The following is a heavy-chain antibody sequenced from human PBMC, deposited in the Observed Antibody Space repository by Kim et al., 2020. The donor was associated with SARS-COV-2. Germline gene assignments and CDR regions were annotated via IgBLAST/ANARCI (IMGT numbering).Heavy chain of an antibody. D-gene: IGHD4-17*01. CDR1: GFSLTNKE. Sequence: GGSLRLSCAASGFSLTNKEMNWVRQAPGKGLEWVSYMSGNGRTTYYADSVKGRFTISRDNAKNSLYLQMNSLRAEDMAVYYCARETVTSPDALDIWGQGKMVSVSS. CDR2: MSGNGRTT. V-gene: IGHV3-48*03. J-gene: IGHJ3*02. CDR3: ARETVTSPDALDI.